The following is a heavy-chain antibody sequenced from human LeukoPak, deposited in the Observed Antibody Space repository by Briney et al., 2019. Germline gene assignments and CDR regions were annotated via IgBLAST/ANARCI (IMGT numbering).Heavy chain of an antibody. Sequence: SETLSLTCTVSGGSISSYYWSWIRQPPGKVLEWIGYIYYSGSTNYNPSLKSRVTISVDTSKNQFSLKLSSVTAADTAVYYCARGGKLWPWAFDCWGQGTLVTVSS. CDR1: GGSISSYY. D-gene: IGHD3-10*01. CDR3: ARGGKLWPWAFDC. CDR2: IYYSGST. J-gene: IGHJ4*02. V-gene: IGHV4-59*01.